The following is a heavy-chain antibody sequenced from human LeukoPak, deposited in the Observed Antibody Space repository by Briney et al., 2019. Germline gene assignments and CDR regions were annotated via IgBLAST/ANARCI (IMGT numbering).Heavy chain of an antibody. D-gene: IGHD2-2*01. CDR2: IYYSGST. Sequence: PSETLSLTCTVSGGSISSYYWSWIRQPPGKGLEWIGYIYYSGSTNYNPSLKSRVTISVDTSKNQFSLKLSSVTAADTAVYYCARTRRYCSSTSCYYYYFDYWGQGTLVTVSS. CDR1: GGSISSYY. V-gene: IGHV4-59*12. CDR3: ARTRRYCSSTSCYYYYFDY. J-gene: IGHJ4*02.